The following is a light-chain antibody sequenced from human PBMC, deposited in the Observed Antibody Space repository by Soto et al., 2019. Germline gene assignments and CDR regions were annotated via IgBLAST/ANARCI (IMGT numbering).Light chain of an antibody. CDR1: QSVGSY. Sequence: ETVLTQSPATLSLSPGQRATFSCRASQSVGSYLAWYQQKPGQAPRLLIYDASNRATGIPARFSGSGSGTDFTRTITSLEPEDFAVYFCQQRTDWPLTFGGGTKLEI. CDR2: DAS. CDR3: QQRTDWPLT. J-gene: IGKJ4*01. V-gene: IGKV3-11*01.